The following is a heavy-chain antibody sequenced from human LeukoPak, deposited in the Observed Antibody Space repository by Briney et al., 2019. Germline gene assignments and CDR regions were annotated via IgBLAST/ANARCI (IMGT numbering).Heavy chain of an antibody. D-gene: IGHD6-13*01. J-gene: IGHJ6*03. CDR2: MNPNSGNT. CDR3: ARAYRSLYYYYYYMDV. CDR1: GYTFTSYD. Sequence: ASVKVSCKASGYTFTSYDINWVRQATGQGLEWMGWMNPNSGNTGYAQKFQGRVTMTRNTSISTAYMELSSLRSDDTAVYYCARAYRSLYYYYYYMDVWGKGATVTISS. V-gene: IGHV1-8*01.